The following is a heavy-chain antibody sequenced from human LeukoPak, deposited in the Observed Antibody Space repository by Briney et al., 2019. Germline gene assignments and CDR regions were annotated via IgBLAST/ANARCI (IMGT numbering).Heavy chain of an antibody. CDR1: GGSFSGYY. CDR2: INHSGST. D-gene: IGHD3-3*01. V-gene: IGHV4-34*01. CDR3: ARVPRSFWSGYYS. J-gene: IGHJ4*02. Sequence: SETLSLTCAVYGGSFSGYYWSWIRQPPGKGLEWIGEINHSGSTNDNPSLKSRVTISLDTSKNQFSLKLSSVTAADTAVYYCARVPRSFWSGYYSWGQGTLVTVSS.